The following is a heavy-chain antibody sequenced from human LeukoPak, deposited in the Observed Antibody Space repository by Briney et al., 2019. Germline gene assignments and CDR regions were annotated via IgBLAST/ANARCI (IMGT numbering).Heavy chain of an antibody. D-gene: IGHD6-6*01. J-gene: IGHJ5*02. CDR2: IYYSGST. Sequence: SETLSLTCTVSGGSISSHYWSWIRQPPGKGLEWIGYIYYSGSTNYTPSRKSRVTISVDTSKNQFSLKLSSVPAADTAVYYCARGPSLIYSSSSDWFDPWGQGTLVTVSS. V-gene: IGHV4-59*11. CDR3: ARGPSLIYSSSSDWFDP. CDR1: GGSISSHY.